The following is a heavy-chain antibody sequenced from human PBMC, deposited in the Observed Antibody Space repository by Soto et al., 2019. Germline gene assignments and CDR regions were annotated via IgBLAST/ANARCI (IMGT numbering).Heavy chain of an antibody. V-gene: IGHV4-34*01. CDR2: VTYSGST. CDR3: ARADPDASVGY. Sequence: SETLSLTCGVYGGSFRNYYWIWVRQPPGKGLEWIGDVTYSGSTNYNPSLKSRVTISADTSNNHFSLRMTSMTAADTAVYYCARADPDASVGYWGQGTRVTVSS. J-gene: IGHJ4*02. D-gene: IGHD2-15*01. CDR1: GGSFRNYY.